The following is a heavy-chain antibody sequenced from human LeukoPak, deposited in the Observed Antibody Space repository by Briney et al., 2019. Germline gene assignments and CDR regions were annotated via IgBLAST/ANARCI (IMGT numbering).Heavy chain of an antibody. Sequence: PSETLSLTCTVSGGSISSYYWSWIRQPAGKGLEWIGRIYTSGSTNYNPSLKSRVTMSVDTSKNQFSLKLSSVTAADTAVYYCARDFPYCSSTSCYPGGYYYYYMDVWGKGTTVTVSS. CDR2: IYTSGST. CDR1: GGSISSYY. J-gene: IGHJ6*03. D-gene: IGHD2-2*01. CDR3: ARDFPYCSSTSCYPGGYYYYYMDV. V-gene: IGHV4-4*07.